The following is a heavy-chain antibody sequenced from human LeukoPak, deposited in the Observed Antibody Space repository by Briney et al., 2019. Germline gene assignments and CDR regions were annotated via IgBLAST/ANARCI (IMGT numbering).Heavy chain of an antibody. CDR2: IYYSGST. Sequence: SETLSLTCPVSGGSIRSYYWSWIRQPPGKGLEWIGCIYYSGSTNYNPSLKSRVTISVDTSKNQFSLILSSVTAADTAVYYCAIHIGTTSRGYYPRRGQGTLVTVSS. CDR1: GGSIRSYY. D-gene: IGHD3-22*01. V-gene: IGHV4-59*08. CDR3: AIHIGTTSRGYYPR. J-gene: IGHJ4*02.